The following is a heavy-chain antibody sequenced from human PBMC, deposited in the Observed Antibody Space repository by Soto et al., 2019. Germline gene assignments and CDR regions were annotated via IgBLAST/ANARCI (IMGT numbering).Heavy chain of an antibody. D-gene: IGHD3-9*01. CDR1: GVTFDDYA. Sequence: ELHLVESGGGFVQPGRSLRLSCAASGVTFDDYAMHCVRQAPGKGLEWVSGISWNSGSIGYADYVKGLFTIATDNAKTSLYLQMSSLRAEDAALSYCAQDAGGWYFDYFALWGRGTLVTVSS. CDR2: ISWNSGSI. V-gene: IGHV3-9*01. J-gene: IGHJ2*01. CDR3: AQDAGGWYFDYFAL.